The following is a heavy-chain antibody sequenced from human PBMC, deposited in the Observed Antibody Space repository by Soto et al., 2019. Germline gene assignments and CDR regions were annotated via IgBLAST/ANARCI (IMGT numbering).Heavy chain of an antibody. J-gene: IGHJ6*04. D-gene: IGHD2-2*01. CDR3: ALSRGYCPSSACYSGMDV. CDR1: GESSNIYY. Sequence: SETLSLTCAVNGESSNIYYWSWIRQVPGKGLDWIGEINSSGSTNYNPSLKSRVTISLDTSKKQFSLKLPPVTAADTAVYYCALSRGYCPSSACYSGMDVWGKGTTVTFSS. CDR2: INSSGST. V-gene: IGHV4-34*01.